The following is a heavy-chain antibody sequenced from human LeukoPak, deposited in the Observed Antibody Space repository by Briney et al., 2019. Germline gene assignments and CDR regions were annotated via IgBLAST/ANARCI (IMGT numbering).Heavy chain of an antibody. D-gene: IGHD6-6*01. J-gene: IGHJ5*02. CDR3: TRDPTSIAARKGWFDP. V-gene: IGHV3-49*03. Sequence: HPGGSLRLSCTASGFTFGDYAMSWFRQAPGKGLEWVGFIRSEAYGGTTEYAASVKGRFTISRDDSKSIAYLQMNSLKTEDTAVYYCTRDPTSIAARKGWFDPWGQGTLVTVSS. CDR2: IRSEAYGGTT. CDR1: GFTFGDYA.